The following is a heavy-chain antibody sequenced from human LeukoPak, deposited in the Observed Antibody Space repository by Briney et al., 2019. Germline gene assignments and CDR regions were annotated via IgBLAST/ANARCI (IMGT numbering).Heavy chain of an antibody. Sequence: GASVKVSCKASGYTFTSYDINLVRQATGQGLEWMGWMNPNSGNTGYAQKFQGRVTMTRNTSISTAYMELSGLRSDDTAVYYCARDSLWFGELSHYYYYMDVWGKGTTVTVSS. CDR3: ARDSLWFGELSHYYYYMDV. CDR2: MNPNSGNT. CDR1: GYTFTSYD. V-gene: IGHV1-8*01. D-gene: IGHD3-10*01. J-gene: IGHJ6*03.